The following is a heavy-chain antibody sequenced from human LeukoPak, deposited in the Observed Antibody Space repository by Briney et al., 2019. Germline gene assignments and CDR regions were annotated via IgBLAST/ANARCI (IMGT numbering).Heavy chain of an antibody. V-gene: IGHV1-2*02. CDR3: ARGTTHLWFGEGGNALDI. D-gene: IGHD3-10*01. J-gene: IGHJ3*02. Sequence: ASVKVSCKASGYTFTGSYLHWVRQAPGQGLECMGWLNPNSGDTKDALKFQGRVTMTRDTSINTAYMELSRLTSDDTAVYYCARGTTHLWFGEGGNALDIWGQGTMVTVSS. CDR1: GYTFTGSY. CDR2: LNPNSGDT.